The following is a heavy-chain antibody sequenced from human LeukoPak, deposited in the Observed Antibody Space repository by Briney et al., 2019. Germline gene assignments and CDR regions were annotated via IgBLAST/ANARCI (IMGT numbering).Heavy chain of an antibody. D-gene: IGHD6-6*01. V-gene: IGHV4-61*02. CDR2: IYTSGST. CDR3: AREYKPAARSPCFVDY. J-gene: IGHJ4*02. Sequence: PSETLSLTCAVSGGSISSGSYYWSWIRQPAGKGLEWIGRIYTSGSTNYNPSLKSRVTISVDTSKNQFSLKLSSVTAADTAVYYCAREYKPAARSPCFVDYWGQGTLVTVSS. CDR1: GGSISSGSYY.